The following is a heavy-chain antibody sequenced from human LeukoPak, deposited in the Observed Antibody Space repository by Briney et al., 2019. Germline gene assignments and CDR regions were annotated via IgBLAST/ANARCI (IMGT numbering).Heavy chain of an antibody. V-gene: IGHV4-39*01. J-gene: IGHJ4*02. Sequence: SETLSLTCTVSGGSISSSSYYWGWIRQPPGKGLEWIGSIYYSGSTYYNPSLKSRVTISVGTSKNQFSLKLSSVTAADTAVYYCAGLDQLLFDYWGQGTLVTVSS. D-gene: IGHD2-2*01. CDR2: IYYSGST. CDR3: AGLDQLLFDY. CDR1: GGSISSSSYY.